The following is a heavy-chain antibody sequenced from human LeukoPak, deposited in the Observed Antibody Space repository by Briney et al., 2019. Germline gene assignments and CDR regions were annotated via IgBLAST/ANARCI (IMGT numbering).Heavy chain of an antibody. CDR3: AKLTTAYYYDSSGYYGQFDY. V-gene: IGHV3-30*18. CDR2: ISYDGSNK. J-gene: IGHJ4*02. CDR1: GFTFSSYA. Sequence: GGSLRLSCAASGFTFSSYAMSWVRQAPGKGLEWVAVISYDGSNKYYADSVKGRFTISRDNSKNTLYLQMNSLRAEDTAVYYCAKLTTAYYYDSSGYYGQFDYWGQGTLVTVSS. D-gene: IGHD3-22*01.